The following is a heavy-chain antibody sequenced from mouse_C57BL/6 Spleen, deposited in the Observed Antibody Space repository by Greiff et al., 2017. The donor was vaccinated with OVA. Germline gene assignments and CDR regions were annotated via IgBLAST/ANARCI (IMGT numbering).Heavy chain of an antibody. D-gene: IGHD2-4*01. V-gene: IGHV2-2*01. Sequence: QVQLKESGPGLVQPSQSLSITCTVSGFSLTSYGVHWVRQSPGKGLEWLGVIWSGGSTDYNAAFISRLSISKDNSKSQVFFKMNSLQADDTAIYYCARNEGLGGNWFAYWGQGTLVTVSA. CDR2: IWSGGST. CDR1: GFSLTSYG. J-gene: IGHJ3*01. CDR3: ARNEGLGGNWFAY.